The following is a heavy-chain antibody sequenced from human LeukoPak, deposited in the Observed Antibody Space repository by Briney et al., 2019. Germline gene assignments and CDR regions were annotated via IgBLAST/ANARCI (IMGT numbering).Heavy chain of an antibody. V-gene: IGHV1-69*04. D-gene: IGHD3-16*01. Sequence: SVKVSCKASGGTFSSYAISWVRQAPGQGLEWMGRIIPILGIANYAQKFQGRVTITADKSTSTAYMELSSLRSEDTAVYYCAREGLGELTLDCWGQGTLVTVSS. CDR1: GGTFSSYA. CDR3: AREGLGELTLDC. J-gene: IGHJ4*02. CDR2: IIPILGIA.